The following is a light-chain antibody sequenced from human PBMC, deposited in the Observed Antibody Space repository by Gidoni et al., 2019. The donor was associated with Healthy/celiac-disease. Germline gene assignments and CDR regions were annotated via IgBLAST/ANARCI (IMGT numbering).Light chain of an antibody. CDR3: QQSYSTPVYT. J-gene: IGKJ2*01. Sequence: DIQMTQSPSSLSASVGDRVTITCRTSQSISSYLNWYQQKPGKAPKLLIYAASSLQSGVPSRFSGGGSGTDFTLTISSLQPEDFATYYCQQSYSTPVYTFXQXTKLEIK. CDR1: QSISSY. CDR2: AAS. V-gene: IGKV1-39*01.